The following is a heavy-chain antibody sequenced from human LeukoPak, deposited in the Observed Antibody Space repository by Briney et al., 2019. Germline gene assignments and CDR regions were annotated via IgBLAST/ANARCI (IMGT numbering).Heavy chain of an antibody. Sequence: AGGSLRLSCAASGFSFISHGMHWVRQAPGKGLEWVGVISDDGRRKDYADSVKGRFTISRDNSKDTLYLQMNSLRAEDTAVYYCAKRPSDYGDYVSYFDYWGQGTLVTVSS. D-gene: IGHD4-17*01. CDR2: ISDDGRRK. J-gene: IGHJ4*02. V-gene: IGHV3-30*18. CDR3: AKRPSDYGDYVSYFDY. CDR1: GFSFISHG.